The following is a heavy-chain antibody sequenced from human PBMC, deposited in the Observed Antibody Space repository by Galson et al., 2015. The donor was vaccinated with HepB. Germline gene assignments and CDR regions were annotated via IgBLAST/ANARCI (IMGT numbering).Heavy chain of an antibody. D-gene: IGHD1-26*01. CDR1: GDSVASNSAA. CDR2: TYYRSKWYT. Sequence: CAISGDSVASNSAAWNWIRQSPSRGLEWLGRTYYRSKWYTDYAVSVKSRIIFNPDTSKNQFSLQLNSVTPEDTAVYYCARDSGRYYNFDYWGQGTLVTVSS. V-gene: IGHV6-1*01. CDR3: ARDSGRYYNFDY. J-gene: IGHJ4*02.